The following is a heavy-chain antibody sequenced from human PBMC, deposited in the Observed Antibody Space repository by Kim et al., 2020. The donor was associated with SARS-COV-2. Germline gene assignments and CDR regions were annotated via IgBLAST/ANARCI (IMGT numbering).Heavy chain of an antibody. CDR3: AKDKSETTVSAFDI. V-gene: IGHV3-9*01. J-gene: IGHJ3*02. CDR2: ISWNSGSI. CDR1: GFTFGDYA. Sequence: GGSLRLSCAASGFTFGDYAMHWVRQAPGKGLEWVSGISWNSGSIGYADSVKGRFTISRDNAKNSLYLQMNSLRAEDTALYYCAKDKSETTVSAFDIWGQGTMVTVSS. D-gene: IGHD1-7*01.